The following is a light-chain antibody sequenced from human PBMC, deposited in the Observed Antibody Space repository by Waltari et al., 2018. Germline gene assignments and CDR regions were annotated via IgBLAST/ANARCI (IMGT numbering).Light chain of an antibody. J-gene: IGKJ2*03. Sequence: DIVMTQTPLSLPVTAGEPASISCRSSQSLLHSNGNTYLYWYLPKSGQPPRRLIYRVSDPVSGVADRFSGSGSGTDFTLKISRVEAEDVGVYLGMQTLQIPYSCGQGTKVEIK. CDR3: MQTLQIPYS. CDR1: QSLLHSNGNTY. V-gene: IGKV2D-29*01. CDR2: RVS.